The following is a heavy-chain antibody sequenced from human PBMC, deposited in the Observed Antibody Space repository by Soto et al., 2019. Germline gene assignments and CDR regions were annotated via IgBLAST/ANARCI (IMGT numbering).Heavy chain of an antibody. D-gene: IGHD6-19*01. Sequence: EVQLLDSGGDLVQPGGSLRLSCVASGLTFSSHAMSWVRQAPGKGLEWVSAISGSGGNTYYADSVKGRFTISRDNSKSTLSLQMNSLRAEDTAISYCASPSDGGQWLNFFDYWGQGTLVTVSS. CDR3: ASPSDGGQWLNFFDY. V-gene: IGHV3-23*01. CDR1: GLTFSSHA. CDR2: ISGSGGNT. J-gene: IGHJ4*02.